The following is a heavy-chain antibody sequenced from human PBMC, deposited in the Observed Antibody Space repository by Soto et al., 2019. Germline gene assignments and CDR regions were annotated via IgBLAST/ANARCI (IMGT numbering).Heavy chain of an antibody. CDR2: ISDPGTST. V-gene: IGHV3-23*01. Sequence: LRLSCAASVFTFGNYAMNWVRQAPGKGLEWISSISDPGTSTYYANSVKGRFSMSRDNSKNTLFLQMNRLRADDTAVYFCAKSLVTPSDAFDLWGRGTLVTVSS. CDR1: VFTFGNYA. CDR3: AKSLVTPSDAFDL. D-gene: IGHD6-13*01. J-gene: IGHJ3*01.